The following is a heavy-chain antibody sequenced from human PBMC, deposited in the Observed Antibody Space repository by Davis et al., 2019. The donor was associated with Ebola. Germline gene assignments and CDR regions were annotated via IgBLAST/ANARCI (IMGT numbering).Heavy chain of an antibody. D-gene: IGHD6-13*01. CDR2: LYHSGST. Sequence: SETLSPPCPVPGGPISSSNWWSWVRQPPGNGLEWTGALYHSGSTNYNPSLQSRVTISVDTSKNQFSLKLSSLTAADTAVYYCARRFRIAAAGTDYWGQGTLVTVSS. V-gene: IGHV4-4*02. CDR1: GGPISSSNW. J-gene: IGHJ4*02. CDR3: ARRFRIAAAGTDY.